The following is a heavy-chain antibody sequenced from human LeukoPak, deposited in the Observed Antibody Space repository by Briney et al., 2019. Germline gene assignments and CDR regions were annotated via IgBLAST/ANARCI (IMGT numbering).Heavy chain of an antibody. CDR1: GFAFRSFA. V-gene: IGHV3-30*04. D-gene: IGHD3-3*01. Sequence: GGSLRLSCAASGFAFRSFAIHWVRQAPGKGLEWVTFISYDGNNKIYADSVKGRFTVSRDNSKNTVYLQMNSLRVEDTALYYCARAQFQYDFWSGYPFDYWGQGTLVTVSS. CDR3: ARAQFQYDFWSGYPFDY. J-gene: IGHJ4*02. CDR2: ISYDGNNK.